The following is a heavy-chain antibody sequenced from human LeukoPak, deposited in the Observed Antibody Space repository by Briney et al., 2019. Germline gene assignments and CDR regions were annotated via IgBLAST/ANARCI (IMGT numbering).Heavy chain of an antibody. CDR3: ARESHTMVRSPLGAFDI. Sequence: GASVKVSCKAAGYTFTGYYMHWVRQAPGQGLEWMGWINPNSGGTNYAQKFQGRVTMTRDTSISTAYMELSRLRSDDTAVYYCARESHTMVRSPLGAFDIWGQGTMVTVSS. CDR2: INPNSGGT. J-gene: IGHJ3*02. D-gene: IGHD3-10*01. CDR1: GYTFTGYY. V-gene: IGHV1-2*02.